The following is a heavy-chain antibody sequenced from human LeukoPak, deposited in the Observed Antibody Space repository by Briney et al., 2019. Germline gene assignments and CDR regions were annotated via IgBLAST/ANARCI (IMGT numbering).Heavy chain of an antibody. CDR3: AREQEWMVKGDY. D-gene: IGHD6-19*01. CDR1: GFTFSTYS. CDR2: ISSSSTYI. V-gene: IGHV3-21*01. Sequence: GGSLRLSCAASGFTFSTYSMNWVRQAPREGLEWVSSISSSSTYIYYADSVKGRVTISRDNAKNSLYLQMKSLRAEDTAVYYCAREQEWMVKGDYWGQGTLVTVS. J-gene: IGHJ4*02.